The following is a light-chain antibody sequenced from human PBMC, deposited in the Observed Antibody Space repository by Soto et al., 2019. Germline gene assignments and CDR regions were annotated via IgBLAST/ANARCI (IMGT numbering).Light chain of an antibody. CDR3: QQYGSSPPALT. Sequence: EIVLTQSPGTLSLSPGERATLSCRASQSVSSSYLAWYQQKPGQAPRLLIYGASSRATGIPDRFSGSGSGTDFTLTISRLEPEDFAVYYCQQYGSSPPALTFGGGTKADIK. CDR1: QSVSSSY. CDR2: GAS. J-gene: IGKJ4*01. V-gene: IGKV3-20*01.